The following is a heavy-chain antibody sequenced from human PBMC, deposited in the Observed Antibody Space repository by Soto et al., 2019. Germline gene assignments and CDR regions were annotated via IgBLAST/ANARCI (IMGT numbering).Heavy chain of an antibody. D-gene: IGHD6-13*01. CDR1: GGSVSSGSYY. CDR3: ASGIAAAGTGVDY. V-gene: IGHV4-61*01. Sequence: PSETQSLTCTVSGGSVSSGSYYWSWIRQPPGKGLEWIGYIYYSGSTNYNPSLKSRVTISVDTSKNQFSLKLSSVTAADTAVYYCASGIAAAGTGVDYWGQGTLVTVS. CDR2: IYYSGST. J-gene: IGHJ4*02.